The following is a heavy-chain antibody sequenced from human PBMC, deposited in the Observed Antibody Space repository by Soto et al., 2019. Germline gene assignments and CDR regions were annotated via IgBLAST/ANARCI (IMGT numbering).Heavy chain of an antibody. Sequence: QVQLVQSGAEVKKPGASVKVSCKASGYTLSSYGITWMRQAPGQGLVWLGWINTYQSQTIYSPELQGRVTMTTDTSTNTASMALTSLKSDDTVVYYCARGSDRYNWNDPWDYWGQGTLVTVSS. D-gene: IGHD1-1*01. CDR1: GYTLSSYG. J-gene: IGHJ4*02. CDR3: ARGSDRYNWNDPWDY. V-gene: IGHV1-18*01. CDR2: INTYQSQT.